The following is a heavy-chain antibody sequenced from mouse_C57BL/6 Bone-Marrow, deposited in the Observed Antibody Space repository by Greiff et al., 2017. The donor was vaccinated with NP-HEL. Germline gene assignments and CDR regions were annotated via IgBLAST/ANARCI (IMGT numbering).Heavy chain of an antibody. CDR1: GYTFTSYW. Sequence: VPLQPPGAELVKPGASVKLSCKASGYTFTSYWMHWVKQRPGRGLEWIGRIDPNSGGTKYNEKFKRKDTRNVDKHASTAYRKLSSLTSEDSAVYYCARSRIYYGYDRYAMDYWGQGTSVTVSS. CDR2: IDPNSGGT. J-gene: IGHJ4*01. CDR3: ARSRIYYGYDRYAMDY. D-gene: IGHD2-2*01. V-gene: IGHV1-72*01.